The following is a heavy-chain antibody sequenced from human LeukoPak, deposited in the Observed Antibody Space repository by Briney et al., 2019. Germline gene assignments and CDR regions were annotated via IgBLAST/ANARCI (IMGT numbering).Heavy chain of an antibody. J-gene: IGHJ3*02. CDR1: GFTFSSYS. CDR3: AREATYGGNSPYAFDI. CDR2: ISSSSSYI. Sequence: GGSLRLSCAASGFTFSSYSMNWVRQAPGKGLEWVSSISSSSSYIYYADSVKGRFTISRDNAKNSLYLQMNSLRAEDTAVYYCAREATYGGNSPYAFDIWGQGTMVTVSS. D-gene: IGHD4-23*01. V-gene: IGHV3-21*01.